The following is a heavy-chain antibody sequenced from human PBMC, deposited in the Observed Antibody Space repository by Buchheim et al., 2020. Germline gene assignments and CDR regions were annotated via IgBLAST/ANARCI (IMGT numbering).Heavy chain of an antibody. D-gene: IGHD3-22*01. V-gene: IGHV4-34*01. CDR3: AREYDSSGLNWFDP. CDR2: INHSGST. CDR1: GGSFSGYY. J-gene: IGHJ5*02. Sequence: QVQLQQWGAGLLKPSETLSLTCAVYGGSFSGYYWSWIRQPPGKGLEWIGEINHSGSTNYNPSLKSRVTISVDTSKDQFSLKLSSVTAADTAVYYCAREYDSSGLNWFDPWGQGTL.